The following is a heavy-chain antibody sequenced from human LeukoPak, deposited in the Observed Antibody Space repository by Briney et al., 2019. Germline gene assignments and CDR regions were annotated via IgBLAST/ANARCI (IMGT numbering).Heavy chain of an antibody. J-gene: IGHJ4*01. Sequence: GGSLRLSCAASGFTFSSYGMHWVRQAPGKGLEWVAVISYDGSNKGYADSVKGRFTLSRDNSKNTLYLHMNSLRAEDTAVYYCARDGYYGSGRPFDYWGQGALVSVSS. V-gene: IGHV3-30*03. CDR2: ISYDGSNK. D-gene: IGHD3-10*01. CDR3: ARDGYYGSGRPFDY. CDR1: GFTFSSYG.